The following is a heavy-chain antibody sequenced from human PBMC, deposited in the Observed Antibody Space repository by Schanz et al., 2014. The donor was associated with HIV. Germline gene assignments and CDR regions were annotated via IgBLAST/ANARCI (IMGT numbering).Heavy chain of an antibody. CDR3: ARVVVVVADGDWYFDL. J-gene: IGHJ2*01. CDR2: MSYDGRNE. V-gene: IGHV3-33*08. D-gene: IGHD3-22*01. CDR1: GFTFRSYG. Sequence: QVQLVESGGGVVQPGRSLRLSCAASGFTFRSYGMHWVRQAPGKGLECVASMSYDGRNEHYVDSVKGRFTISRDNSKNTLYLQMNNLRDEDTAVYYCARVVVVVADGDWYFDLWGRGTLVTVSS.